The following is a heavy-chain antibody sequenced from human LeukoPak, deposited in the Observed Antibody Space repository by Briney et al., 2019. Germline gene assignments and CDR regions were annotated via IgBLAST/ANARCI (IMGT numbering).Heavy chain of an antibody. CDR2: IYYSGST. V-gene: IGHV4-39*01. D-gene: IGHD3-22*01. CDR1: GGSISSTSYY. Sequence: SETLSLTCAVSGGSISSTSYYWAWIRQPPGKGLEWIGTIYYSGSTYHNPSLKSRVTLSVDTSRNQFSLRLSSVDAADTAVYYCAKAGVRYFDSSGLYAFDFCGQGTTVTVSS. J-gene: IGHJ3*01. CDR3: AKAGVRYFDSSGLYAFDF.